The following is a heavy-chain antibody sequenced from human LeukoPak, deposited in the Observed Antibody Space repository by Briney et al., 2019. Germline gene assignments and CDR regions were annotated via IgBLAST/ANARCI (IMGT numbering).Heavy chain of an antibody. Sequence: TGGSLRLSCAASGFTVSSTYLTWVRQAPGKGLDFLSVIYSGGYTYYADSVKVRFFISRYISVNMVYLQMNSLSVEDTAVYFCARGRPAHYFDSWGPGTLVTVS. CDR2: IYSGGYT. D-gene: IGHD6-6*01. V-gene: IGHV3-66*01. CDR3: ARGRPAHYFDS. CDR1: GFTVSSTY. J-gene: IGHJ4*02.